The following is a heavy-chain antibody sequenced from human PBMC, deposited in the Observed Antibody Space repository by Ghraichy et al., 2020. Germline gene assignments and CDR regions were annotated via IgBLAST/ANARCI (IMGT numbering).Heavy chain of an antibody. CDR3: TRESSASHCSDY. V-gene: IGHV3-33*01. CDR2: IWYDGSNT. Sequence: GGSLRLSCVASGFTFTTYVMHWVRQAPGKGLEWVAAIWYDGSNTYYADSVKGRFTISRDNSKNTLYLQMNSLRADDTAVYYCTRESSASHCSDYWGQGTLVTVSS. J-gene: IGHJ4*02. CDR1: GFTFTTYV. D-gene: IGHD2-21*02.